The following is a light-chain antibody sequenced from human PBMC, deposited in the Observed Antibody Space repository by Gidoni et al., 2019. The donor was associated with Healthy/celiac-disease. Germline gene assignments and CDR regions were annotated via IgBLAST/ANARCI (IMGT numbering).Light chain of an antibody. CDR2: RNS. CDR3: QSYDSSLSGVV. Sequence: QSVLTQPPSVSGAPGQRVTISCTGTSSNIGAGYDVHWYQQLPVTAPTLLIYRNSNRPSGVPDRFSGSKSGTSASLAITGLQAEDEADYYCQSYDSSLSGVVFGGGTKLTVL. J-gene: IGLJ2*01. V-gene: IGLV1-40*01. CDR1: SSNIGAGYD.